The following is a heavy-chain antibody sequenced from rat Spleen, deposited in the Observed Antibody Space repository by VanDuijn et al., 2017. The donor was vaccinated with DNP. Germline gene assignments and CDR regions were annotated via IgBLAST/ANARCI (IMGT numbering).Heavy chain of an antibody. D-gene: IGHD4-3*01. J-gene: IGHJ2*01. V-gene: IGHV5-22*01. CDR1: GFTFSAYY. Sequence: EVQLVESGGGLVQPGRSLKLSCAASGFTFSAYYLARVRQAPAKGLEWVPYIGSAAYAPYYGDSVKGRFTISRDNAKSTLYLQMNSLRSEDMATYYCVRWNSGHFDYWGQGVMVTVSS. CDR3: VRWNSGHFDY. CDR2: IGSAAYAP.